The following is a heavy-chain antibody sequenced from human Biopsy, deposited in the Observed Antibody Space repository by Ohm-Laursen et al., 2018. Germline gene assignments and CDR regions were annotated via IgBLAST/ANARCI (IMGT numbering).Heavy chain of an antibody. V-gene: IGHV4-59*08. Sequence: TLSLTCTVSGGSITADFWTWIRQTPGERLEWIGYRFHSGSPVYNPSLKSRVTISVDTSKSQFSLTLTSVTAADTAVYYCVRLNRRGNIIFFDYWGRGTLVTVSS. J-gene: IGHJ4*02. D-gene: IGHD3/OR15-3a*01. CDR3: VRLNRRGNIIFFDY. CDR1: GGSITADF. CDR2: RFHSGSP.